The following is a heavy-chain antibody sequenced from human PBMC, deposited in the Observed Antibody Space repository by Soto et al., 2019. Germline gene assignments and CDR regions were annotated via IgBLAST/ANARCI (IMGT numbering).Heavy chain of an antibody. CDR1: GYTFTSYY. Sequence: ASVKVSCKASGYTFTSYYMHWVRQAPGQGLEWMGIINPSGGSTSYAQKFQGRVTMTRDTSTSTVYMELSSLRSEDTAVYYCARDPYYYDSSGYYVAHYYFDYWGQGTLVTVSS. V-gene: IGHV1-46*01. CDR3: ARDPYYYDSSGYYVAHYYFDY. CDR2: INPSGGST. D-gene: IGHD3-22*01. J-gene: IGHJ4*02.